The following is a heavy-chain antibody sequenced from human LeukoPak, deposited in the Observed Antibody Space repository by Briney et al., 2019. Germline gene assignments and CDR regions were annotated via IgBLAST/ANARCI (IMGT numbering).Heavy chain of an antibody. CDR2: IYTSGST. CDR3: ARGAHWGNYFDY. D-gene: IGHD3-16*01. V-gene: IGHV4-61*02. CDR1: GGSISSGSYY. Sequence: KSSETLSLTCTVSGGSISSGSYYWSWIRQPAGKGLEWIGRIYTSGSTNYNPSLKSRVTISVDTSKNQFSLKLTFVTAADTAVYYCARGAHWGNYFDYWGLGTLVTVSS. J-gene: IGHJ4*02.